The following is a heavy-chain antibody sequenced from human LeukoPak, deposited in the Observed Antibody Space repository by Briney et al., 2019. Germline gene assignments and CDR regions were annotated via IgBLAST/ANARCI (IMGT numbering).Heavy chain of an antibody. V-gene: IGHV4-59*08. CDR3: AGGYSSGWYGGLFDY. J-gene: IGHJ4*02. Sequence: SETLSLTCTVSDDSISSYYWSCIRQPPGKGLEWIGYIYYSGSTNYNPSLKSRVTISVDTSKNQFSLKLSSVTAADTAVYYCAGGYSSGWYGGLFDYWGQGTLVTVSS. D-gene: IGHD6-19*01. CDR1: DDSISSYY. CDR2: IYYSGST.